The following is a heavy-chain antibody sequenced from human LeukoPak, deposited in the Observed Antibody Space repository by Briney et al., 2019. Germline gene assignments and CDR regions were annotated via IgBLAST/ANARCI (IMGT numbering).Heavy chain of an antibody. J-gene: IGHJ4*02. D-gene: IGHD2-8*01. CDR1: GFTFDDFP. V-gene: IGHV3-43*01. CDR3: AKDIIGYAPL. CDR2: VSVDGDTK. Sequence: GGSLRLSCAASGFTFDDFPMHWVRQQPGKGLEWVSLVSVDGDTKYYTDSVRGRFTISRDNSKNSLYLQMNSLRIEDTAFYYCAKDIIGYAPLWGQGTLVTVSS.